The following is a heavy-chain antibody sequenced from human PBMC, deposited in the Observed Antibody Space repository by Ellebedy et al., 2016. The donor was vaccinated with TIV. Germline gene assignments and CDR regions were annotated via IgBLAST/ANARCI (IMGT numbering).Heavy chain of an antibody. CDR2: IYTRGST. D-gene: IGHD3-22*01. V-gene: IGHV4-4*07. CDR1: GGSISSYY. Sequence: GSLRLXXSVSGGSISSYYWSWIRQPAGKGLEWIGRIYTRGSTNYNPSLRSRVTMSEDTSKNLFSLQLRSVTAADTAVYYCVRENYYDGSVYYKIDYWGQGTLVTVSS. J-gene: IGHJ4*02. CDR3: VRENYYDGSVYYKIDY.